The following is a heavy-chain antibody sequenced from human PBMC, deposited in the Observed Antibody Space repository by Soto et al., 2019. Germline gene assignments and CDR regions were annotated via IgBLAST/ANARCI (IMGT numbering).Heavy chain of an antibody. V-gene: IGHV4-34*01. D-gene: IGHD6-19*01. CDR1: GGSFSGYY. CDR2: INHSGST. J-gene: IGHJ6*03. Sequence: QVQLQQCGAGLLKPSETLSLTCAVYGGSFSGYYWSWIRQPPGKGLEWIGEINHSGSTNYNPSLKSQVTISVDTSKSQFSLKLSSVTAADTAVYYCARGRGFYSSGWSYFYYYYMDVWGKGTTVTVSS. CDR3: ARGRGFYSSGWSYFYYYYMDV.